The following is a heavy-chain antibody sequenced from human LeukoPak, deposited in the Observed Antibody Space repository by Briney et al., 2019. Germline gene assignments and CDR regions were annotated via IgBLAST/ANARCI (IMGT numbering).Heavy chain of an antibody. CDR1: GFTFDDYA. CDR3: ARGSTPKSYYYYGMDV. J-gene: IGHJ6*02. CDR2: ISWNSGSI. V-gene: IGHV3-9*01. Sequence: GGSLRLSCAASGFTFDDYAMHWVRQAPGKGLEWVSGISWNSGSIGYADSVKGRFTISRDNAKNSLYLQMNSLRAEDTAVYYCARGSTPKSYYYYGMDVWGQGTTVTVSS.